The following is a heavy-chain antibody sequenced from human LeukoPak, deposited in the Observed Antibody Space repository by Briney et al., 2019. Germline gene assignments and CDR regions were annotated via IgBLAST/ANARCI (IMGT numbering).Heavy chain of an antibody. D-gene: IGHD3-22*01. V-gene: IGHV3-7*01. CDR1: GFTFSSYW. J-gene: IGHJ4*02. CDR3: ARDFWTYYYDSSGYLDFDY. Sequence: GGSLRLSCAASGFTFSSYWMSWVRQAPGKGLEWVANIKQDGSEKYCVDSVKGRFTISRDNAKNSLYLQMNSLRAEDTAVYYCARDFWTYYYDSSGYLDFDYWGQGTLVTVSS. CDR2: IKQDGSEK.